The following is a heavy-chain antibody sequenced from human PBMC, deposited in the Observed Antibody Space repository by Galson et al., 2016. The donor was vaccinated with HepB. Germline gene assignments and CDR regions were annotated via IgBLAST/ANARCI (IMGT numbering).Heavy chain of an antibody. D-gene: IGHD2-21*01. V-gene: IGHV3-9*01. CDR2: INWNSDRI. CDR3: TKDIRAGGADV. Sequence: SLRLSCAGSGFTVNDHAMHWVRQAPGKGLEWVSGINWNSDRIGYAESVKGRFTISRDNAKKSLYLQMNGLRDEETALYYCTKDIRAGGADVWGQGTTVTVSS. J-gene: IGHJ6*02. CDR1: GFTVNDHA.